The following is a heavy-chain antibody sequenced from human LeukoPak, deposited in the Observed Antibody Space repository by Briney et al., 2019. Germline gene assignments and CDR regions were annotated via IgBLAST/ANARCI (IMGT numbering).Heavy chain of an antibody. CDR1: GFTFSSYG. CDR2: ISYDGSNK. J-gene: IGHJ4*02. V-gene: IGHV3-30*12. D-gene: IGHD5-12*01. CDR3: ARPGTYGGYDY. Sequence: GRSLRLSCAASGFTFSSYGMHWVRQAPGKGLEWVAVISYDGSNKYYADSVKGRFSISRDNAKNSLYLQMNSLRAEDTAVYYCARPGTYGGYDYWGQGTLVTVSS.